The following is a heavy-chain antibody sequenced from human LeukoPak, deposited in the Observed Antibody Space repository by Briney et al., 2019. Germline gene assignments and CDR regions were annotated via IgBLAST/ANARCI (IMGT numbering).Heavy chain of an antibody. D-gene: IGHD3-3*01. V-gene: IGHV3-7*01. Sequence: QTGGSLRLSCAASGFTFSSYWMSWVRQAPGKGLEWVANIKQDGSEKYYVDSVKGRFTISRDNAKNSLYLQMNSLRAEDTAVYYCARAKSDFWSGYWGVSPLTFDYWGQGTLVTVSS. CDR2: IKQDGSEK. J-gene: IGHJ4*02. CDR1: GFTFSSYW. CDR3: ARAKSDFWSGYWGVSPLTFDY.